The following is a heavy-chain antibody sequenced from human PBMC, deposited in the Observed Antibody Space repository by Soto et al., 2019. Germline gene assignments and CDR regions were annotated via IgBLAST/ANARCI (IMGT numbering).Heavy chain of an antibody. CDR1: GDTFTSYY. J-gene: IGHJ4*02. D-gene: IGHD6-19*01. CDR3: ARGGWAGYSSEGGFDL. Sequence: QVRLVQSGAEVKAPGASVTVSCKAPGDTFTSYYMHWVRQAPGHGLEWMGVINPNGGSTRFAQKFQGRVTMTRDTSTSTVYMELRGLTSEDTGVYYCARGGWAGYSSEGGFDLWGQGTHITVSS. V-gene: IGHV1-46*01. CDR2: INPNGGST.